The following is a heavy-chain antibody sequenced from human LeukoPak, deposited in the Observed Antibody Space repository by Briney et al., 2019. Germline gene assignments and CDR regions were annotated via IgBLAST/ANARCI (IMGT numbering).Heavy chain of an antibody. D-gene: IGHD1-26*01. CDR1: GGSISSYY. V-gene: IGHV4-59*01. CDR3: ARTSSSWGRVDY. CDR2: IYYSGST. J-gene: IGHJ4*02. Sequence: PSGTLSLTCTVSGGSISSYYWSWIRQPPGKGLEWIGYIYYSGSTNYNRSLKSRVTISVDTSKNQFSLKLSSVTAADTAVYYCARTSSSWGRVDYWGQGPLVTVSS.